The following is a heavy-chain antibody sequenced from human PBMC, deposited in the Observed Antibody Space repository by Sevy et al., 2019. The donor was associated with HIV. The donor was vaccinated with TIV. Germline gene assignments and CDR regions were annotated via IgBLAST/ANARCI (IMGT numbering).Heavy chain of an antibody. Sequence: GGSLRLSCVASGFTFSWESMNWVRQAPGKGLEWVSSISSGSRIIYYADSVKGRFTISRDKAKNSLYLQMNSLRAEDTAVYYCARDSSVVGYFDYWGQGSLVTVSS. CDR2: ISSGSRII. CDR1: GFTFSWES. V-gene: IGHV3-48*01. D-gene: IGHD3-3*02. CDR3: ARDSSVVGYFDY. J-gene: IGHJ4*02.